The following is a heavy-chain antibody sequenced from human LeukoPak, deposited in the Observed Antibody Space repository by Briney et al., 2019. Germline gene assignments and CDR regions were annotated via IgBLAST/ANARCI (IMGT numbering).Heavy chain of an antibody. J-gene: IGHJ3*02. Sequence: ASVKVSCKASGYTFTGYYMHWVRQAPGQGLEWMGWINPNSGGTNYAQKFQGRVTMTRDTSISTAYMELSSLRSEDTAVYYCATLYGDYSPWKPTPNAFDIWGQGTMVTVSS. CDR1: GYTFTGYY. D-gene: IGHD4-17*01. CDR3: ATLYGDYSPWKPTPNAFDI. CDR2: INPNSGGT. V-gene: IGHV1-2*02.